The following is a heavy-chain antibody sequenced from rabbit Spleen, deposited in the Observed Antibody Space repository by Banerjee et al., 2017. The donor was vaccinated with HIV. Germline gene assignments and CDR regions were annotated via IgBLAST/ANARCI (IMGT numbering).Heavy chain of an antibody. J-gene: IGHJ6*01. V-gene: IGHV1S45*01. CDR2: VGSGATGNT. Sequence: QEQLEESGGGLVQPEGSLALTCKASGFSFSSSDYICWVRQAPGKGLEWIGCVGSGATGNTYYASWAKGRFTISKTSSTTLTLQMTSLTAADTATYFCARDGAGGSYFALWGPGTLVTVS. CDR1: GFSFSSSDY. D-gene: IGHD8-1*01. CDR3: ARDGAGGSYFAL.